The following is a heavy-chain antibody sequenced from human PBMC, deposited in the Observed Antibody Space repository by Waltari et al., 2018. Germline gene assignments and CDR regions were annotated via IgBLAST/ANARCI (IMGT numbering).Heavy chain of an antibody. D-gene: IGHD6-13*01. CDR2: IYYSGST. CDR1: GGSISSYY. V-gene: IGHV4-59*01. J-gene: IGHJ5*02. Sequence: QVQLQESGPGLVKPSETLSLTCTVSGGSISSYYWSWIRQPPGKGLEWIGYIYYSGSTNYNPSLKSRVTISVDTSKNQFSLKLSSVTAADTAVYYCARAPSPPHEGSSWLRRWFDPWGQGTLVTVSS. CDR3: ARAPSPPHEGSSWLRRWFDP.